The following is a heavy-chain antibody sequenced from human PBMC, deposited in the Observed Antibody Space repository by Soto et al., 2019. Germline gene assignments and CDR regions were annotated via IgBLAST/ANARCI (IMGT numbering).Heavy chain of an antibody. D-gene: IGHD1-26*01. J-gene: IGHJ6*02. V-gene: IGHV1-18*01. CDR2: ISAYNGNT. CDR1: GYTFTSYG. CDR3: ARGNAGVYSGSYYGMDV. Sequence: ASVKVSCKASGYTFTSYGISWVRQAPGQGLEWMGWISAYNGNTNYAQKLQGRVTMTTDTSTSTAYMELRSLRSDDTAVYYCARGNAGVYSGSYYGMDVWGQGTTVTVSS.